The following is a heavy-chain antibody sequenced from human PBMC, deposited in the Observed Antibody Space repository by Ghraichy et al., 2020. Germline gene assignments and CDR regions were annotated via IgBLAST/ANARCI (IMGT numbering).Heavy chain of an antibody. CDR1: GFTFSAYS. Sequence: GGSLRLSCVGSGFTFSAYSMNWVRQSPGKGLEWVSYITSNSRTKSYGDSVKGRFTISRDNAQNSLYLQMNSLRDEDTAVYYCARASTVVRFFYFAGMDVRGQGTTVTGS. CDR3: ARASTVVRFFYFAGMDV. J-gene: IGHJ6*02. D-gene: IGHD4-23*01. V-gene: IGHV3-48*02. CDR2: ITSNSRTK.